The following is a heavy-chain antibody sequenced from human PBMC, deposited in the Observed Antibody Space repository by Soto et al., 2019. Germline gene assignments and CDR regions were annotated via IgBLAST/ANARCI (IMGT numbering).Heavy chain of an antibody. J-gene: IGHJ6*02. CDR1: GASISSSDCY. CDR2: IYSTGST. Sequence: PSETLSLTCTVSGASISSSDCYWGWIRQPPGKGLEWIGSIYSTGSTYYNPSLKSRVTISIDTSKNQFSLKLSSVTAADTAVYSCARHVGLYNSSGMDVWGQGTTVTVSS. D-gene: IGHD1-20*01. V-gene: IGHV4-39*01. CDR3: ARHVGLYNSSGMDV.